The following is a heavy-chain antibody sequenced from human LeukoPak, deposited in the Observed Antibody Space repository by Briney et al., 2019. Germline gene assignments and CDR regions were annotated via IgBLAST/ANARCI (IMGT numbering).Heavy chain of an antibody. CDR1: GFTFSTYG. D-gene: IGHD3-10*01. CDR3: ARASGPFDY. CDR2: MWNDGSNK. V-gene: IGHV3-33*01. Sequence: GRSLRLSCAASGFTFSTYGMHWVRQAPGKGLEWVAVMWNDGSNKYYADSVKGRFTISRDNSKNTLYLQMNSLRAEDTAVYSCARASGPFDYWGQGTLVTVSS. J-gene: IGHJ4*02.